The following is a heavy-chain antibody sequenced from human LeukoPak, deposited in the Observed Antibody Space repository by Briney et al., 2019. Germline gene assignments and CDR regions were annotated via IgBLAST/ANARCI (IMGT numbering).Heavy chain of an antibody. CDR2: ISYDGSNK. CDR3: AKLSGGNVNFDY. J-gene: IGHJ4*02. V-gene: IGHV3-30*18. Sequence: GGSLRLSCAASGFTFSSYGMHWVRQAPGKGLEWVAVISYDGSNKYYADSVKGRFTISRDNSKNTLYLQMNSMRAEDTAVYYCAKLSGGNVNFDYWGQGTLVTGSS. CDR1: GFTFSSYG. D-gene: IGHD4-23*01.